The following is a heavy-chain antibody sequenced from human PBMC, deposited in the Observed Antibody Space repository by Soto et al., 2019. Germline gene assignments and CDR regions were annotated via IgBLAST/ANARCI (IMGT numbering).Heavy chain of an antibody. CDR1: GFTFSTSW. V-gene: IGHV3-7*04. CDR3: ARDVRPNTYDY. Sequence: EVQLVESGGGLVQPGESLRLSCVASGFTFSTSWMTWVRQVPGRGLEWVASIREDGSDKYYVDSVKGRFTNSRDNAKSSLYLQMSSLRAEDTAVYYCARDVRPNTYDYWGQGTLVTVSS. CDR2: IREDGSDK. J-gene: IGHJ4*02.